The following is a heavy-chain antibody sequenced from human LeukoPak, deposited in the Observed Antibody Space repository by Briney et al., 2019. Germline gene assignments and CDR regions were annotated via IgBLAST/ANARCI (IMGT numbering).Heavy chain of an antibody. CDR3: ARDRSVKIRGWSY. V-gene: IGHV3-7*01. CDR2: IKQDGSEK. CDR1: GFTFSSYW. J-gene: IGHJ4*02. Sequence: GGSLRLSCAASGFTFSSYWMSWVRQAPGKGLEWVANIKQDGSEKYYVDSVKGRFTISRDNAKNSLYLQMNSLRAEDTAVYYCARDRSVKIRGWSYWGQGTLVTVSS. D-gene: IGHD3-3*02.